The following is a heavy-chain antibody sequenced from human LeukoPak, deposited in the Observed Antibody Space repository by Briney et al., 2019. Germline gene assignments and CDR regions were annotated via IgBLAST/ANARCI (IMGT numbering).Heavy chain of an antibody. D-gene: IGHD2-15*01. CDR1: GFTFSSYA. CDR2: ISGSGGST. CDR3: AKFAKMVVVAPYYYCGMDV. J-gene: IGHJ6*02. Sequence: WGSLSLSCAASGFTFSSYAMSWVRQAPGRGLEWVSAISGSGGSTYYADSVKGRFTISRDNSKNTLYLLMNSLRAEDTAVYYCAKFAKMVVVAPYYYCGMDVWGQGTTVTVSS. V-gene: IGHV3-23*01.